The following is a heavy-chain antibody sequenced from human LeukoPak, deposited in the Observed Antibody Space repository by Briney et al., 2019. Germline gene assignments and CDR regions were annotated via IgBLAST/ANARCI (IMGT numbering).Heavy chain of an antibody. CDR1: GFTFRDYV. D-gene: IGHD2-15*01. CDR3: TRNPHPFCSGVHCPSDS. CDR2: IRSKIYSGAK. J-gene: IGHJ4*02. Sequence: GGSLRLSCTPSGFTFRDYVMSWFRQAPGRGLEWVSFIRSKIYSGAKYYAASVRGRFVISRDESESIAYLQMNSLKTEDTGVYYCTRNPHPFCSGVHCPSDSWGQGTLVTVSP. V-gene: IGHV3-49*03.